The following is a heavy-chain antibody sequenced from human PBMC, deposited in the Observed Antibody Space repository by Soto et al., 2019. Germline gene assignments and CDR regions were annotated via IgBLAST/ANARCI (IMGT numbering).Heavy chain of an antibody. CDR2: IIPIFGTA. Sequence: SVKVSCKASGGTFSSYAISWVRQAPGQGLEWMGGIIPIFGTANYAQKFQGRVTITADESTSTAYMELSSLRSEDTAVYYCARGRSVFNGGRWSITGTTFDYWGQGTLVTVSS. CDR3: ARGRSVFNGGRWSITGTTFDY. CDR1: GGTFSSYA. D-gene: IGHD1-7*01. J-gene: IGHJ4*02. V-gene: IGHV1-69*13.